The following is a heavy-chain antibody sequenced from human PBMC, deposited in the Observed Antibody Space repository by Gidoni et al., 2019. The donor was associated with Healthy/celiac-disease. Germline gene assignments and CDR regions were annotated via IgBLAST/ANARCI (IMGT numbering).Heavy chain of an antibody. V-gene: IGHV1-69*04. CDR2: IIPILGIA. CDR3: ASDVVVPAAIVSYYGMDV. CDR1: GGTFSSYA. D-gene: IGHD2-2*02. Sequence: QVQLVQSGAEVKKPGSSVKVSCKASGGTFSSYAISWVRQAPGQGLEWMGRIIPILGIANYAQKFQGRVTITADKSTSTAYMELSSLRSEDTAVYYCASDVVVPAAIVSYYGMDVWGQGTTVTVSS. J-gene: IGHJ6*02.